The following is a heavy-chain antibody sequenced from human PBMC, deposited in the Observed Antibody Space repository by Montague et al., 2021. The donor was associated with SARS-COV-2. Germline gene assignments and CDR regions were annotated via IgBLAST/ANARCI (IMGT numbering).Heavy chain of an antibody. V-gene: IGHV4-59*01. CDR1: GGSISGYY. J-gene: IGHJ4*02. Sequence: SETLSLTCTVSGGSISGYYWSWIRQPPGKGLEWIGYIYHSGSTNYNPSLKSRVTISVDTSKNQFSLKLSSVTAADTAVYYCASDSLYYDSSGHIDYWGQGTLVTVSS. CDR2: IYHSGST. D-gene: IGHD3-22*01. CDR3: ASDSLYYDSSGHIDY.